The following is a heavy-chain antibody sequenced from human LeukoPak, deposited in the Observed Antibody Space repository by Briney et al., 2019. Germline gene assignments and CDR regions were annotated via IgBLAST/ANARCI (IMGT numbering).Heavy chain of an antibody. V-gene: IGHV1-18*01. Sequence: ASVKVSCKASGYTFTSYGISWVRQAPGQRLEWMGWISAYNGNTNYAQKLQGRVTMTTDTSTSTAYMELRSLRSDDTAVYYCARDPSGSPVEDYGMDVWGQGTTVTVSS. CDR3: ARDPSGSPVEDYGMDV. CDR2: ISAYNGNT. J-gene: IGHJ6*02. CDR1: GYTFTSYG. D-gene: IGHD1-26*01.